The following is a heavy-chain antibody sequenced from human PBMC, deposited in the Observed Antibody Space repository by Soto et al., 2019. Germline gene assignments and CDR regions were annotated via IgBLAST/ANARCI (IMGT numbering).Heavy chain of an antibody. CDR2: IYHSGRT. CDR3: ATCQLGQFDRAMDV. D-gene: IGHD7-27*01. CDR1: GGSITSNNW. Sequence: SETLSLTCGVSGGSITSNNWWTWVRLPPGKGLEWIGEIYHSGRTKYNPSLKSRVSISIDTATNQFSLRVNSVTAADTAVYYCATCQLGQFDRAMDVWGQGTTVTVSS. V-gene: IGHV4-4*02. J-gene: IGHJ6*02.